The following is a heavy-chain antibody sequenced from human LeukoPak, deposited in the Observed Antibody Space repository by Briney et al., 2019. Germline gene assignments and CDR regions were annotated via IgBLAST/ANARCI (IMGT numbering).Heavy chain of an antibody. V-gene: IGHV3-7*01. J-gene: IGHJ4*02. CDR3: STGSSH. CDR1: GFIFRSYG. D-gene: IGHD2-15*01. Sequence: GGSLRLSCAASGFIFRSYGMTWVRQAPGKGLEWVAHIKQDGSEKYYVDSVKGRFTISRDNAKNSLYLQMNSLRVEDTAAYYCSTGSSHWGQGTLVTVSS. CDR2: IKQDGSEK.